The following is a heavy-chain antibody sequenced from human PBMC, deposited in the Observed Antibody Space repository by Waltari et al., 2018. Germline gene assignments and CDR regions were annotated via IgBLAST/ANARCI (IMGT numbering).Heavy chain of an antibody. Sequence: QVQLVQSGAEVKKSGSSVQVSCKDSGGHFSSYAHSWLRQAHGQGLEWMGGIIPIFGTANYARKFQGRVTITADKSTSTAYMELISLRSEDTAVYYCARELAYCSGGSCYSGYFQHWGQGTLVTVSS. CDR1: GGHFSSYA. D-gene: IGHD2-15*01. V-gene: IGHV1-69*14. CDR3: ARELAYCSGGSCYSGYFQH. J-gene: IGHJ1*01. CDR2: IIPIFGTA.